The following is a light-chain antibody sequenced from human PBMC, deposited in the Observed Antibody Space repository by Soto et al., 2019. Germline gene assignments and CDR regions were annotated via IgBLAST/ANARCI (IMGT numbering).Light chain of an antibody. V-gene: IGLV2-14*03. J-gene: IGLJ2*01. CDR2: EVS. CDR3: SSYTSLNTLV. Sequence: QSALTQPASVSGSPGQSITISCTGASSDVGGYKFVSWYQQHPGKAPKLIIFEVSNRPSGVSNRFSGSKSGNTASLTISGLQAEDEAEYYCSSYTSLNTLVFGGGTQLTVL. CDR1: SSDVGGYKF.